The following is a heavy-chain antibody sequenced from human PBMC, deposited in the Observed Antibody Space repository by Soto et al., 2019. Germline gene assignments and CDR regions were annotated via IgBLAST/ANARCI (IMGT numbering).Heavy chain of an antibody. V-gene: IGHV3-72*01. J-gene: IGHJ6*02. CDR3: TRGAGAAASLDYYYYGLDV. Sequence: PGGSLRLSCAASGFTFSDHYMDWVRQAPGKGLEWVGRIRNKGNSHTTEYAASVKGRFTVSRDDSKNSLYLQMNNLKIEDTAVYYCTRGAGAAASLDYYYYGLDVWGQGPTVTVSS. CDR1: GFTFSDHY. CDR2: IRNKGNSHTT. D-gene: IGHD6-13*01.